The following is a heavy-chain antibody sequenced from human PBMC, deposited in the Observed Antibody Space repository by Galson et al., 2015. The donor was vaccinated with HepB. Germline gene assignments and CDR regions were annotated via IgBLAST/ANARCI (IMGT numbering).Heavy chain of an antibody. CDR2: IYTSGST. CDR1: GGSISIYY. Sequence: ETLSLPCTVSGGSISIYYWSWIRHPAGKGLEWIGRIYTSGSTNYNPSLKSRVTMSVDTSKNQFSLKLSSVTAADTAVYYCARGPRAGSSGWYVNYWGQGTLVTVSS. CDR3: ARGPRAGSSGWYVNY. V-gene: IGHV4-4*07. D-gene: IGHD6-19*01. J-gene: IGHJ4*02.